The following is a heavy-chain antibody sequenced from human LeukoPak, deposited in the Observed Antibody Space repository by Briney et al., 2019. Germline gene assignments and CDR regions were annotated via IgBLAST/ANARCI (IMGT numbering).Heavy chain of an antibody. J-gene: IGHJ5*02. CDR1: GGTFSSYA. Sequence: SVKVSCKASGGTFSSYAISWVRQAPGQGLEWMGGIIPIFGTANYAQKFQGRVTITADESTSTAYMELSSLRSEDTAVCYCARDGLDCSSTSCYMGVNWFDPWGQGTLVTVSS. D-gene: IGHD2-2*02. V-gene: IGHV1-69*13. CDR3: ARDGLDCSSTSCYMGVNWFDP. CDR2: IIPIFGTA.